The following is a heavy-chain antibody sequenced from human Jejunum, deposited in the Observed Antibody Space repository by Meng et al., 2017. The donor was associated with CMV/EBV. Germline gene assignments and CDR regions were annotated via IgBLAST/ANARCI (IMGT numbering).Heavy chain of an antibody. D-gene: IGHD5-12*01. V-gene: IGHV1-2*02. CDR3: AAVTYSAYNDFDY. J-gene: IGHJ4*02. CDR1: GSTVTAYY. Sequence: SGSTVTAYYLHWVRQAPGQGLEWMGWVYPPSGVTEYARRFQGRVTMTRDTSITTAYMELSRLTSDDTALYYCAAVTYSAYNDFDYWGQGTLVTVSS. CDR2: VYPPSGVT.